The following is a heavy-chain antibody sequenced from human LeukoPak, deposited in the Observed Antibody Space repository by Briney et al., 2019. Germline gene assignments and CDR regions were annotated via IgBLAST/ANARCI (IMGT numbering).Heavy chain of an antibody. Sequence: PSGTLSLTCAVSGGSISSSNWWSWVRQPPGKGLEWIGEIYHSGSTYYNPSLKSRVTISVDTSKNQFSLKLSSVTAADTAVYYCARMPSDCSSTRCSSFDYWGQGTLVTVSS. V-gene: IGHV4-4*02. J-gene: IGHJ4*02. CDR2: IYHSGST. CDR3: ARMPSDCSSTRCSSFDY. CDR1: GGSISSSNW. D-gene: IGHD2-2*01.